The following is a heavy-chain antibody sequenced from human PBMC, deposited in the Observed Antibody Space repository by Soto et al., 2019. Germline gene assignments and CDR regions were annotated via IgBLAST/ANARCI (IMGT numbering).Heavy chain of an antibody. CDR1: GYNFSSHW. J-gene: IGHJ4*02. Sequence: EVQLVQSGAEVKKPGESLKISCMVSGYNFSSHWIGWVRQMPGKGLEWMGITYPDDSDARYSPSFQGQVTISADKSVSTAYLQWSSLRASDTATYYCARGAIVATTTHYFDYWGQGTLVTVSA. CDR3: ARGAIVATTTHYFDY. CDR2: TYPDDSDA. D-gene: IGHD5-12*01. V-gene: IGHV5-51*03.